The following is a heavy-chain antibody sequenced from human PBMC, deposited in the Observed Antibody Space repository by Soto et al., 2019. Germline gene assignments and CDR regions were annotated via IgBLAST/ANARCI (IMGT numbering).Heavy chain of an antibody. Sequence: QVQLQESGPGLVRPSQTLSLTCTVSGGSITNGDYYWNWIRQHLGKGLEWIGYINYRGTTFYNPSLKSRVFISVETSKNQFSLNLSSVTAADTAVYFCARDAPGEAPYWGQGTLVTVSS. J-gene: IGHJ4*02. CDR3: ARDAPGEAPY. CDR2: INYRGTT. V-gene: IGHV4-31*03. D-gene: IGHD2-2*01. CDR1: GGSITNGDYY.